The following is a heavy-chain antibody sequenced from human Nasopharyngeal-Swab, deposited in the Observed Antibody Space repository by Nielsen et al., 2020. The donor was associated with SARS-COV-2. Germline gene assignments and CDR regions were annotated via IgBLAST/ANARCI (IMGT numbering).Heavy chain of an antibody. J-gene: IGHJ4*02. D-gene: IGHD1-1*01. CDR2: VVYSGRT. V-gene: IGHV4-61*01. CDR1: GGPVSSDIYS. CDR3: ARTTTTTPFDS. Sequence: SETLSLTCTVFGGPVSSDIYSWSWIRQPPGKGLEWIGYVVYSGRTNYNPSLKSRVTISVDTSKDQFSLKLNSVTAADTAMYFCARTTTTTPFDSWGQGTLVAVPS.